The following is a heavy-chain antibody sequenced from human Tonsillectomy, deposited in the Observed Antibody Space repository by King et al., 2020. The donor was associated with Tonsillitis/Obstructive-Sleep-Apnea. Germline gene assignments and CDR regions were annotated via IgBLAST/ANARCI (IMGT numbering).Heavy chain of an antibody. D-gene: IGHD2-21*01. CDR1: GYSFTSYW. Sequence: VQLVESGAEVKKPGESLKISCKGSGYSFTSYWIGWVRQLPGKGLEWIGIIYPGDADTRYSPAFQGQVTISAAKSISTASLQWSSLKASDTAMYYCARRSYCGGDCQYYFDYWGQGTLVTVSS. J-gene: IGHJ4*02. CDR3: ARRSYCGGDCQYYFDY. V-gene: IGHV5-51*01. CDR2: IYPGDADT.